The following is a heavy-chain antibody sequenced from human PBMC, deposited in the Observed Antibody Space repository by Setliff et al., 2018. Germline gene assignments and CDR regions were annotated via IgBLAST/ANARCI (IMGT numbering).Heavy chain of an antibody. J-gene: IGHJ3*02. CDR2: INYSGIT. D-gene: IGHD2-15*01. V-gene: IGHV4-39*01. Sequence: SETLSLTCSVSGDSISSSSYYWGWIRQPPGKGLEWIGSINYSGITYYSPSLKSRVIVSVDTSKNQFSLKLSSVTAAGTAVYYCARLPGYCNGGNCYGYYTFDIWGQGTMVTVSS. CDR1: GDSISSSSYY. CDR3: ARLPGYCNGGNCYGYYTFDI.